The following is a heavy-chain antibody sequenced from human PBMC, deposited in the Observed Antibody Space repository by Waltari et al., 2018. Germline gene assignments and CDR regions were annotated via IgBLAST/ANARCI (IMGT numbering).Heavy chain of an antibody. J-gene: IGHJ6*03. CDR2: VDPEDGET. D-gene: IGHD3-22*01. CDR3: ATGPMIVVVKGYYYYMDV. V-gene: IGHV1-69-2*01. CDR1: GYTFTDYY. Sequence: EVQLVQSGAEVKKPGATVKISCKASGYTFTDYYMHWVQPAPGKGLEWMGRVDPEDGETIYAEKFQGRVTITADTSTDTAYMELSSLRSEDTAVYYCATGPMIVVVKGYYYYMDVWGKGTTVTVSS.